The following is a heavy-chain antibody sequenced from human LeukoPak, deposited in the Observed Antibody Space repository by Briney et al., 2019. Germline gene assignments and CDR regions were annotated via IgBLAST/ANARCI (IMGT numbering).Heavy chain of an antibody. CDR3: ARDRRDGYNYFVDYYYYYMDV. V-gene: IGHV1-24*01. CDR2: FDPEDGET. CDR1: GYTLTELS. J-gene: IGHJ6*03. D-gene: IGHD5-24*01. Sequence: ASVKVSCKVSGYTLTELSMHWVRQAPGKGLEWMGGFDPEDGETIYAQKFQGRVSMTEDTSTDTAYMELSSLRSEDTAVYYCARDRRDGYNYFVDYYYYYMDVWGKGTTVTISS.